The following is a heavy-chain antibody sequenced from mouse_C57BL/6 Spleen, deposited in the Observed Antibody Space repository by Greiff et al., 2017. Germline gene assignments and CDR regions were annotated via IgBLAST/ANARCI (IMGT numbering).Heavy chain of an antibody. Sequence: QVQLQQPGTELVKPGASVKLSCKASGYTFTSYWMHWVKQRPGQGLEWIGNINPSNGGTNYNEKFKSKATLTVDKSSSTAYMQLSSLISEDSAVYYCARPHYYGSSYDYFDYWGQGTTLTVSS. CDR2: INPSNGGT. V-gene: IGHV1-53*01. CDR1: GYTFTSYW. D-gene: IGHD1-1*01. J-gene: IGHJ2*01. CDR3: ARPHYYGSSYDYFDY.